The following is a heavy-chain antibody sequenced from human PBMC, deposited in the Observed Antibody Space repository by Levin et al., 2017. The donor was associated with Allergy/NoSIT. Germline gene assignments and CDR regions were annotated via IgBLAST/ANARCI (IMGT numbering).Heavy chain of an antibody. CDR1: GGSISSYY. J-gene: IGHJ4*02. V-gene: IGHV4-59*01. D-gene: IGHD4-23*01. CDR2: IYYSGST. CDR3: ARGTVVNESGGEPTDY. Sequence: SETLSLTCTVSGGSISSYYWSWIRQPPGKGLEWIGYIYYSGSTNYNPSLKSRVTISVDTSKNQFSLKLSSVTAADTAVYYCARGTVVNESGGEPTDYWGQGTLVTVSS.